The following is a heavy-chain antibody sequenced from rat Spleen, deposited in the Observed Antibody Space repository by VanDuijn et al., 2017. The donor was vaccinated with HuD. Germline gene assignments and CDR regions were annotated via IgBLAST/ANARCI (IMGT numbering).Heavy chain of an antibody. Sequence: QVQLKESGPGLVQPSQTLSLTCTVSGFSLTSYHVSWVRQPPGKSLVWMGTIWAGGGTNYNSAVQSRLSISRDTSKSQFFLKMNRRQPEDTGTYYWARQGYNYGSSYYSMDAWGQRASVTVSS. V-gene: IGHV2-72*01. J-gene: IGHJ4*01. CDR3: ARQGYNYGSSYYSMDA. CDR2: IWAGGGT. D-gene: IGHD1-12*02. CDR1: GFSLTSYH.